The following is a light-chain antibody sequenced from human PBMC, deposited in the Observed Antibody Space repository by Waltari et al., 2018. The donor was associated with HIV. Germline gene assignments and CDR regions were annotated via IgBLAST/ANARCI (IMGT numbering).Light chain of an antibody. CDR2: GAS. J-gene: IGKJ4*01. CDR1: QSVGDK. Sequence: DIQLTQAPSSVSVFVGGNVSITCRASQSVGDKLAWYQVKPGEAPKLLIYGASKLQSGVPSRFAASVSGPEFSLTITGLQSDDSGAYFCQQAFSFPHTFGGGT. CDR3: QQAFSFPHT. V-gene: IGKV1D-12*01.